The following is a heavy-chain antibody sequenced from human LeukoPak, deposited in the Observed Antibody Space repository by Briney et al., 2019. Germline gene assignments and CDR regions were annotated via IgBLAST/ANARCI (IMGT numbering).Heavy chain of an antibody. Sequence: LPGGSLRLSCAASGFTFSSYAMSWVRQAPGKGLEWVSAISGSGVSTYYADSVKGRFTISRDNSKNTLYLQMNSLRAEDTAVYYCASSGPIFGVVTRLRPPYFDYWGQGTLVTVSS. CDR1: GFTFSSYA. V-gene: IGHV3-23*01. CDR2: ISGSGVST. CDR3: ASSGPIFGVVTRLRPPYFDY. J-gene: IGHJ4*02. D-gene: IGHD3-3*01.